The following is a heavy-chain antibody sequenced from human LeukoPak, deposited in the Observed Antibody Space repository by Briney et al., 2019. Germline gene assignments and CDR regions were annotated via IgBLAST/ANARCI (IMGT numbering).Heavy chain of an antibody. Sequence: GGSLRLSCTASGLTFSTSGFNWVRQAPGKGLEWVASTGPTGSDRYHADSIKGRFTISRDNANNFLYLQMNSLRAEDTAVYYCATETNGRHYDYWGQGTLLTVSS. D-gene: IGHD1-14*01. CDR3: ATETNGRHYDY. CDR2: TGPTGSDR. J-gene: IGHJ4*02. CDR1: GLTFSTSG. V-gene: IGHV3-21*06.